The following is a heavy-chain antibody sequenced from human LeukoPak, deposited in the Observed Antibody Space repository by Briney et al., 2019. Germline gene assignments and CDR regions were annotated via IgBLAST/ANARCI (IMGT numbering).Heavy chain of an antibody. Sequence: SETLSLTGTVSGGSIDSSGSYWGWIRQPPGKGLEWIGCVYYGGDAYYNPSLKSRVTISADLSKNQFTLSLISVTPADTALYYCARLFSRGWPYYYGLGAWGQGTTVTVSS. J-gene: IGHJ6*02. CDR1: GGSIDSSGSY. CDR3: ARLFSRGWPYYYGLGA. V-gene: IGHV4-39*01. D-gene: IGHD6-19*01. CDR2: VYYGGDA.